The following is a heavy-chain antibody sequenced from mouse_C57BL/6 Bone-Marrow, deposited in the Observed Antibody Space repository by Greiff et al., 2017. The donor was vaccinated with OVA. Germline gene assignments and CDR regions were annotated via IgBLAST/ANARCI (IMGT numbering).Heavy chain of an antibody. CDR2: INSDGGST. V-gene: IGHV5-2*01. Sequence: DVHLVESGGGLVQPGESLKLSCESNEYEFPSHDMSWVRKTPEKRLELVAAINSDGGSTYYPDTMERRFIISRDNTKKPLYLQMSSLRSEDTALYYCARHDYGSPWFAYWGQGTLVTVSA. J-gene: IGHJ3*01. D-gene: IGHD1-1*01. CDR3: ARHDYGSPWFAY. CDR1: EYEFPSHD.